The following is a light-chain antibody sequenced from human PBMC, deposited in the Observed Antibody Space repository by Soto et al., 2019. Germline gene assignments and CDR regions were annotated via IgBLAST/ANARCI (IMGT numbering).Light chain of an antibody. CDR1: SNGVGSYNL. J-gene: IGLJ1*01. CDR3: CSYAGSNYYV. V-gene: IGLV2-23*01. Sequence: QSVLTQPASVSGSPGQSITISCTGTSNGVGSYNLVSWYQHHPGKAPKLMIFEGSKRPSGVSNRFSGSKSGNTASLTISGLQAEDEADFYCCSYAGSNYYVFGTGTKVTVL. CDR2: EGS.